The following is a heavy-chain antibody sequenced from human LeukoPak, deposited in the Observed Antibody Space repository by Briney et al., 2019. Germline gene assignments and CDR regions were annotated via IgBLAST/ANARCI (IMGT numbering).Heavy chain of an antibody. CDR2: INHSGST. Sequence: ASETLSLTCAVYGESFSGYYWNWIRQPPGKGLEWIGEINHSGSTNYSPSLKSRVTISVDTSKNQFSLKLSSVTAADTAVYYCARGDDLYGSGSYHDSWGQGTLVTVSS. CDR3: ARGDDLYGSGSYHDS. D-gene: IGHD3-10*01. CDR1: GESFSGYY. V-gene: IGHV4-34*01. J-gene: IGHJ4*02.